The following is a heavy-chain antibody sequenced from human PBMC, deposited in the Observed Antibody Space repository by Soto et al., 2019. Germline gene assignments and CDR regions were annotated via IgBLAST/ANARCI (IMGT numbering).Heavy chain of an antibody. V-gene: IGHV4-39*02. CDR2: ISYSGST. D-gene: IGHD6-19*01. CDR3: VKEGEHSSGWAKFDY. J-gene: IGHJ4*02. Sequence: SDTLSLTCTVSGGSISSDSYYWGWILQSPEKGLEWIASISYSGSTYYNPTLKSRLIISVDTSKSQFSLKLSSVTTADTAVYYCVKEGEHSSGWAKFDYWGQGALVT. CDR1: GGSISSDSYY.